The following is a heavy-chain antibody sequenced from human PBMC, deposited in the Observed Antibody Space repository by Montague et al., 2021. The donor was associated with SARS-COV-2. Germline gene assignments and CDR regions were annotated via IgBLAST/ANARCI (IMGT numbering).Heavy chain of an antibody. CDR1: GFTFSNYW. D-gene: IGHD2-2*01. Sequence: SLRLSCAASGFTFSNYWLSWVRQAPGKGLEWVANIKEDGGQQYYVDSVKGRFTISRDNAKNSLYLQMNSLRAEDTAVYYCARDPNCGSTSCYYHYWGQGTLVTVSS. CDR3: ARDPNCGSTSCYYHY. CDR2: IKEDGGQQ. V-gene: IGHV3-7*01. J-gene: IGHJ4*02.